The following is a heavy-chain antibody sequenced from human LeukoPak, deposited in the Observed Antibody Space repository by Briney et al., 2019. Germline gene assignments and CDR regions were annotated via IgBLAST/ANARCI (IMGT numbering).Heavy chain of an antibody. V-gene: IGHV4-4*02. D-gene: IGHD1-26*01. CDR2: IYHSGST. CDR3: ARGIVVGATRSFDY. CDR1: GGSISSSNW. Sequence: SETLSLTCAVSGGSISSSNWWNWVRQPPGKGLEWIGEIYHSGSTNYNPSLKSRVTISVDTSKNQFSLKLSSVTAADTAVYYCARGIVVGATRSFDYWGQGTLVTVSS. J-gene: IGHJ4*02.